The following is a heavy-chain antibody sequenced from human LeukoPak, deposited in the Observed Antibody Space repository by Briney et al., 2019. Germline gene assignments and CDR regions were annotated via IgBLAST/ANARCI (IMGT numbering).Heavy chain of an antibody. J-gene: IGHJ4*02. D-gene: IGHD6-19*01. V-gene: IGHV4-59*01. CDR3: ARGQGWLPDH. Sequence: SETLSLTCTVSGASISSDCWIWIRQTPGKGPEWIGYHCGNTDYNPSLKSRVSISVDTSKNQFSLKLNSISTADTAAYYCARGQGWLPDHWGQGSLVTVSS. CDR2: YHCGNT. CDR1: GASISSDC.